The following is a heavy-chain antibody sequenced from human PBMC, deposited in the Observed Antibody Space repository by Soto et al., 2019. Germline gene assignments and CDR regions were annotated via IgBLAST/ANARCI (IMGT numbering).Heavy chain of an antibody. CDR3: AGGPQWELLEGY. CDR1: GGTFSSYA. J-gene: IGHJ4*02. V-gene: IGHV1-69*06. D-gene: IGHD1-26*01. Sequence: SVKVSCKASGGTFSSYAISWVRQAPGQGLEWMGGIIPIFGTANYAQKFQGRVTITADKSTSTAYMGLSSTRSEDTAVYYGAGGPQWELLEGYWGQGTLVTVSS. CDR2: IIPIFGTA.